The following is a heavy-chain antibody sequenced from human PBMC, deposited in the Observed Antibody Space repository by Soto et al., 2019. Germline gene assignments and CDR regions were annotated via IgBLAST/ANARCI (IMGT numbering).Heavy chain of an antibody. D-gene: IGHD1-26*01. CDR3: ARGAQGATVLDFDY. V-gene: IGHV4-59*01. CDR2: IYYSGST. CDR1: GGSISSYY. J-gene: IGHJ4*02. Sequence: SETLSLTCTVSGGSISSYYWSWIRQPPRKGLEWIGYIYYSGSTNYNPSLKSRVTISVDTSKNQFSLKLSSVTAADTAVYYCARGAQGATVLDFDYWGQGTLVTVSS.